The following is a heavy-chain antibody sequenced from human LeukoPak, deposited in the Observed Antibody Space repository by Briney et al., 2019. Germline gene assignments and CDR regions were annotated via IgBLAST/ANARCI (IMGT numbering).Heavy chain of an antibody. J-gene: IGHJ4*02. D-gene: IGHD3-3*01. CDR2: ISGSGGST. CDR1: GFTFSSYS. V-gene: IGHV3-23*01. Sequence: GGSLRLSCAASGFTFSSYSMNWVRQAPGKGLEWVSAISGSGGSTYYADSVKGRFTISRDNSKNTLYLQMNSLRAEDTAVYYCARYRITIFGVVIRPFDYWGQGTLVTVSS. CDR3: ARYRITIFGVVIRPFDY.